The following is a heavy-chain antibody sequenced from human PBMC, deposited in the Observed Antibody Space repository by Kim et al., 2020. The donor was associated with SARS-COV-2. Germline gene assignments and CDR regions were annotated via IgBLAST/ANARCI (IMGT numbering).Heavy chain of an antibody. CDR2: IQYSGTT. D-gene: IGHD3-9*01. CDR1: GGSISRSDYS. J-gene: IGHJ5*02. Sequence: SETLSLTCTVSGGSISRSDYSWGWIRQPPGKGQEWIGTIQYSGTTYYNPSLTSRVTISVDTSKNQFSLKLNSVTAADTAVYYCARNGPWVTGSLGYFDP. V-gene: IGHV4-39*01. CDR3: ARNGPWVTGSLGYFDP.